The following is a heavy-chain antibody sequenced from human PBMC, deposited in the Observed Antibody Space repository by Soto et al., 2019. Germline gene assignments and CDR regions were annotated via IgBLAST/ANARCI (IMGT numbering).Heavy chain of an antibody. Sequence: GESLKISCKGSGYSFTSYWISWVRQMPGKGLEWMGRIDPSDSYTNYSPSFQGHVTISADKSISTAYLQWSSLKASDTAMYYCAAAGTGTYYYYGMDVWGQGTTVTVSS. D-gene: IGHD6-13*01. CDR1: GYSFTSYW. V-gene: IGHV5-10-1*01. J-gene: IGHJ6*02. CDR3: AAAGTGTYYYYGMDV. CDR2: IDPSDSYT.